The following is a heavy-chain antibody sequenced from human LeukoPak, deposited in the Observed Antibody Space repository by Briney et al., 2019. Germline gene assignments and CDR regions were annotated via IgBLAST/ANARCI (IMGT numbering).Heavy chain of an antibody. CDR3: ARSTFSRYSGSYYPLDY. J-gene: IGHJ4*02. D-gene: IGHD1-26*01. V-gene: IGHV1-18*01. CDR1: GYTFTSYG. CDR2: ISAYNGNT. Sequence: ASVKVSCKASGYTFTSYGISWVRQAPGQGLEWMGWISAYNGNTNYAQKLLGRVTMTTDTSTSTAYMELRSLRSDDTAVYYCARSTFSRYSGSYYPLDYWGQGTLVTVSS.